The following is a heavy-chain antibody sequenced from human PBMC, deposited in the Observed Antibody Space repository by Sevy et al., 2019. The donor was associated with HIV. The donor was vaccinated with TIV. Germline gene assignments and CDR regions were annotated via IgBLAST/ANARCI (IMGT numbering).Heavy chain of an antibody. CDR3: ATQQQLVLFDAFDI. CDR2: ISGSGYST. Sequence: GGSLRLSCAASGFTFSSYAMSWVRQAPGKELEWVSAISGSGYSTYYADSVKGRFTISRDNSKNTLYLQMISLRAEDTAVYFCATQQQLVLFDAFDIWGQGTMVTVSS. V-gene: IGHV3-23*01. D-gene: IGHD6-13*01. CDR1: GFTFSSYA. J-gene: IGHJ3*02.